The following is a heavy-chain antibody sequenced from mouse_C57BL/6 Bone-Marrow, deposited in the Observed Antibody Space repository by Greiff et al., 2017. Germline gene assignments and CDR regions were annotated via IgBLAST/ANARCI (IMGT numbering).Heavy chain of an antibody. CDR3: ARVGCTTVVLDY. CDR1: GFTFSSYA. J-gene: IGHJ2*01. Sequence: EVKLMESGGGLVKPGGSLKLSCAASGFTFSSYAMSWVRQTPEKRLEWVATISDGGSYTYYPDNVKGRFTISRDNAKNNLYLQMSHLKSEGTAMYYCARVGCTTVVLDYWGQGTTLTVSS. D-gene: IGHD1-1*01. V-gene: IGHV5-4*03. CDR2: ISDGGSYT.